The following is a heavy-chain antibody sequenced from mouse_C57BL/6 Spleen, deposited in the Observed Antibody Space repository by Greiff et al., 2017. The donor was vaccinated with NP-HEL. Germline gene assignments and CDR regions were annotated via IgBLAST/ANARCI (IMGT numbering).Heavy chain of an antibody. CDR1: GYTFTDYN. CDR3: ARKSNYFYYCDY. J-gene: IGHJ2*01. D-gene: IGHD2-5*01. V-gene: IGHV1-18*01. CDR2: INPNNGGT. Sequence: VQLQQSGPELVKPGASVKIPCKASGYTFTDYNMDWVKQSHGKSLEWIGDINPNNGGTIYNQKFKGKATLTVDKSSSTAYMELRSLTSEDTAVYYCARKSNYFYYCDYWGQGTTLTVSS.